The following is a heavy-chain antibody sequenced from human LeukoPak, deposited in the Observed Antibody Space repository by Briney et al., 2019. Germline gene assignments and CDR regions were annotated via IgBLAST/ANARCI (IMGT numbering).Heavy chain of an antibody. CDR2: ISSSTSTI. J-gene: IGHJ4*02. V-gene: IGHV3-48*02. CDR3: ARAYCGGGFCYSGFDF. CDR1: GFTFSTYG. Sequence: SWGSLTLSCAASGFTFSTYGMNWVRQAPGKGLEWVSYISSSTSTIYYADSVKGRFTISRDNAKNSLYLQMNSLRDEDTAVYYCARAYCGGGFCYSGFDFWGQGTLVTVSS. D-gene: IGHD2-15*01.